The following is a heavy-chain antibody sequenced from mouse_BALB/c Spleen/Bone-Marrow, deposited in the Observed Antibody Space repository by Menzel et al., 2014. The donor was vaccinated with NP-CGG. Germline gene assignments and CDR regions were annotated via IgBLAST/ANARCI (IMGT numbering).Heavy chain of an antibody. J-gene: IGHJ4*01. Sequence: EVMLVESGGGLVQPGGSLRLSCATSGFTFTDYYMGWVRQPPGKALEWLGFIRNKANGYTTEYSASVKGRFTISRDSSQSILYLQMNTLRAEDSATYYCARDDYYAMDYWGQGTSVTVSS. V-gene: IGHV7-3*02. CDR1: GFTFTDYY. CDR2: IRNKANGYTT. CDR3: ARDDYYAMDY.